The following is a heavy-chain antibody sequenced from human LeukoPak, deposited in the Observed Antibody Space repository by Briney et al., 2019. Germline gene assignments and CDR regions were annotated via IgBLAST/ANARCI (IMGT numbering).Heavy chain of an antibody. J-gene: IGHJ6*02. CDR1: GGSFSGYY. V-gene: IGHV4-34*01. CDR2: INHSGST. CDR3: ARGWEEQLVSYYGMDV. Sequence: PSETLSLTCAVYGGSFSGYYWSWIRQPPGKGLEWIGEINHSGSTNYNPSLKSRVTISVDTSKNQFSLKLSSVTAADTAVYYCARGWEEQLVSYYGMDVWGQGTTATVSS. D-gene: IGHD6-6*01.